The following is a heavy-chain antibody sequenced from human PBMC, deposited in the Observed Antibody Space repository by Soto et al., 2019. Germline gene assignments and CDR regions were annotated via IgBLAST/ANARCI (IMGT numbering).Heavy chain of an antibody. D-gene: IGHD1-1*01. J-gene: IGHJ4*02. CDR1: EFTLSDYY. CDR3: ARMFSRYDPLYYFDY. V-gene: IGHV3-11*01. Sequence: QVQLVESGGGLVKPGGSLRLSCAASEFTLSDYYMTWIRQAPGRGLEWVSSISGPGNAIFYADSVKGRFTISRDNTKNSLYLQMNSLKAEDTAVFYCARMFSRYDPLYYFDYWGQGTLVTVSS. CDR2: ISGPGNAI.